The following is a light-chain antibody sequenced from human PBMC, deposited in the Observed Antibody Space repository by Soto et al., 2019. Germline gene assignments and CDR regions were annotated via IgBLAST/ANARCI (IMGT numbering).Light chain of an antibody. CDR1: QTISSW. CDR2: KAS. J-gene: IGKJ1*01. Sequence: DIQITQSTSTLSGSVGDRVTITCRASQTISSWLAWYQQKPGKAPKLLIYKASTLKSGVPSRFSGSGSRTEFTLTISSLQPDDFATYYCQHYNSYSEAFGQGTKVDIK. V-gene: IGKV1-5*03. CDR3: QHYNSYSEA.